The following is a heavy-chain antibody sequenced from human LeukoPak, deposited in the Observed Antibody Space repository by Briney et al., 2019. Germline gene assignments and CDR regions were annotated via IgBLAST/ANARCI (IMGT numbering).Heavy chain of an antibody. J-gene: IGHJ6*02. CDR1: GGSFSSYY. CDR2: IYYSGST. D-gene: IGHD6-13*01. Sequence: SETLSLTCAVYGGSFSSYYWSWIRQPPGKGLEWIGYIYYSGSTNYNPSLKSRVTISVDTSKNQFSLKLSSVTAADTAVYYCARSWTRIAAANYYYYGMDVWGQGTTVTVSS. CDR3: ARSWTRIAAANYYYYGMDV. V-gene: IGHV4-59*08.